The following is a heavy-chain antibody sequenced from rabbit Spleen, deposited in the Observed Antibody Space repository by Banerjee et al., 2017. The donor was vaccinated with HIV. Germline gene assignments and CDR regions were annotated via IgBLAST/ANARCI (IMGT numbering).Heavy chain of an antibody. Sequence: QSLEESGGDLVKPGASLTLTCTASGVSFSFSSYMCWVRQAPGKGLEWIACIDTGSSGFTYFATWAKGRFTCSKTSSTTVTLQMTSLTAADTATYFCARGNRAYVDSDLWGPGTLVTVS. CDR1: GVSFSFSSY. J-gene: IGHJ4*01. V-gene: IGHV1S40*01. CDR3: ARGNRAYVDSDL. D-gene: IGHD6-1*01. CDR2: IDTGSSGFT.